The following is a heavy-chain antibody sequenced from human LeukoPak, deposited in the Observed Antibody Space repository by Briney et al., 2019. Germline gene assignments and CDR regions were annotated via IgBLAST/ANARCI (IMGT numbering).Heavy chain of an antibody. V-gene: IGHV4-34*01. CDR3: ARGVTAGITSGWYYYYYMDV. J-gene: IGHJ6*03. CDR2: INHSGST. CDR1: GGSFSGYY. Sequence: PSETLSLTCAVYGGSFSGYYWSWIRQPPGKGLEWIGEINHSGSTNYNPSLKSRVTISVDTSKNQFSLKLSSVTAADTAVYYCARGVTAGITSGWYYYYYMDVWGKGTTVTISS. D-gene: IGHD6-13*01.